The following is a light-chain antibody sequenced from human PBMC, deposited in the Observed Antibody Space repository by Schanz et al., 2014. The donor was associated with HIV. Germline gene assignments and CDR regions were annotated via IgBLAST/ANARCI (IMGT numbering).Light chain of an antibody. Sequence: QSALTQPPSASGSPGQSVTISCTGTSSDVGGYNYVSWYQQHPGKAPKLMIYEVTKRPSGVPDRFSGSESGNTASLTISGLQAEDEADYYCQSYDSSLSVVVFGGGTKLTVL. V-gene: IGLV2-8*01. CDR3: QSYDSSLSVVV. CDR1: SSDVGGYNY. J-gene: IGLJ2*01. CDR2: EVT.